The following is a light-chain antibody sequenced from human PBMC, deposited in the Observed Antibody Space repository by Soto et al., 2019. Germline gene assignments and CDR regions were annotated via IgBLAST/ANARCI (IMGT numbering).Light chain of an antibody. CDR2: GAS. V-gene: IGKV3-20*01. Sequence: EIVLTQSPGTLSLSPGERATLSCRASQSFSGTYLAWYQQKPGQAPRLLIYGASSRATGIPDRSSGSGSGTDFTLTISRLEPEDFAVYYCQQYGSSPYTFGQGTKLEIK. CDR3: QQYGSSPYT. CDR1: QSFSGTY. J-gene: IGKJ2*01.